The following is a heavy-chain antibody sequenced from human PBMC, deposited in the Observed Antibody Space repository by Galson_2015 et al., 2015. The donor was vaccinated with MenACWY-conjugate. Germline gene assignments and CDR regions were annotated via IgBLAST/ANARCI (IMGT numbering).Heavy chain of an antibody. Sequence: SLRLSCAASGFSFSSYWMHWVRQAPGKGLVWVSRISSGGSSTSYADSVKGRFTISRDNAKNMLYLQMNSLRADDTAVYYCARSEMVHTTRVRLYCFFGMDAGGQGTTVPAS. J-gene: IGHJ6*02. D-gene: IGHD5-18*01. CDR2: ISSGGSST. V-gene: IGHV3-74*01. CDR1: GFSFSSYW. CDR3: ARSEMVHTTRVRLYCFFGMDA.